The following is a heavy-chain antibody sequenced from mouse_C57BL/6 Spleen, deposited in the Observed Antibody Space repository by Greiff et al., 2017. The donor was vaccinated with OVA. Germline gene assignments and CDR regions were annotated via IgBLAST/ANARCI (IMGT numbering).Heavy chain of an antibody. CDR2: ISDGGSYT. Sequence: EVQVVESGGGLVKPGGSLKLSCAASGFTFSSYAMSWVRQTPEKRLEWVATISDGGSYTYYPDNVKGRFTISRDNAKNNLYLQMSHLKSEDTAMYYCARGEHFDYWGQGTTLTVSS. CDR1: GFTFSSYA. CDR3: ARGEHFDY. J-gene: IGHJ2*01. V-gene: IGHV5-4*01.